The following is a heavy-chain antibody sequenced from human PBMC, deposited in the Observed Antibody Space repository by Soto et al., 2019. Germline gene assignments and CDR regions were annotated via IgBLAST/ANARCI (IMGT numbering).Heavy chain of an antibody. J-gene: IGHJ5*02. V-gene: IGHV1-18*01. D-gene: IGHD3-3*01. CDR3: ASDTHEFWNSYFLDP. CDR2: ISAYNGQT. CDR1: GYPFDTYG. Sequence: ASVKVSCKASGYPFDTYGINWVRQAPGQRPEWMGWISAYNGQTDYAQNFQGRVTMATETSTNTAYMELRNLRSDDTAVYYCASDTHEFWNSYFLDPWGQGTLVTVYS.